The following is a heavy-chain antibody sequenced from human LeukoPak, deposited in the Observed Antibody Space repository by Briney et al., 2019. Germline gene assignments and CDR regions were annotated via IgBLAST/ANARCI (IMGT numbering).Heavy chain of an antibody. D-gene: IGHD1-20*01. CDR1: GFHFSSYW. CDR3: ARDGVTGATGNFDY. Sequence: KTGGSPRLSCVASGFHFSSYWMTWVRQAPGKGLEWVANIKTDGREKYYVDSVKGRFTISRDNAKNSLYLQMSSLRAEDTAVYYCARDGVTGATGNFDYWGQGALVTVSS. CDR2: IKTDGREK. V-gene: IGHV3-7*01. J-gene: IGHJ4*02.